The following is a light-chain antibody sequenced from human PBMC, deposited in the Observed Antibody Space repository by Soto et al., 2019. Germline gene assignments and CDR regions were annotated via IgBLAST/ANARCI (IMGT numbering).Light chain of an antibody. Sequence: EIRVKQSPATVSVSQGDRVTLSCRASQSVRSNSAWYQQKPGQAPRLLIYGASIRATGIPARFSGSGYGTEFTLTISSLQSEDFAVYYCHQCNAWPLAFGGGTKVDIK. CDR3: HQCNAWPLA. J-gene: IGKJ4*01. CDR1: QSVRSN. V-gene: IGKV3-15*01. CDR2: GAS.